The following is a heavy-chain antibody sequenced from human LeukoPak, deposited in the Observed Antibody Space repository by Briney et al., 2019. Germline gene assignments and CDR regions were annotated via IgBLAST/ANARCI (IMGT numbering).Heavy chain of an antibody. V-gene: IGHV3-9*01. CDR1: GFTFDDYA. J-gene: IGHJ4*02. D-gene: IGHD6-13*01. CDR2: ISWNSGSI. CDR3: ARVAAGGKGFDY. Sequence: GGSLRLSCAASGFTFDDYAMHWVRQAPGKGLEWVSGISWNSGSIGYADSVKGRFTISRDNAKNSLYLQMNSLRAEDTALYYCARVAAGGKGFDYWGQGTLVTVSS.